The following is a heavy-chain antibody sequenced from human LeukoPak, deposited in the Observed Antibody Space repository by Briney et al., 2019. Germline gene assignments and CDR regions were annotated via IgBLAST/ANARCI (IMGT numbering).Heavy chain of an antibody. Sequence: SLRLSCAASGFTFSSYAMHRVRQAPGKGLEWVAVISYDGSNKYYADSVKGRFTISRDNSKNTLYLQMNSLRAEDTAVYYCARDFAVGFLEWLGYFDYWGQGTLVTVSS. CDR3: ARDFAVGFLEWLGYFDY. CDR1: GFTFSSYA. J-gene: IGHJ4*02. V-gene: IGHV3-30-3*01. D-gene: IGHD3-3*02. CDR2: ISYDGSNK.